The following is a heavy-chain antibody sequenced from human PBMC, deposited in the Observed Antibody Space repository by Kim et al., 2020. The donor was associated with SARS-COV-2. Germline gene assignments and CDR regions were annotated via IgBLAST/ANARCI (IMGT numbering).Heavy chain of an antibody. J-gene: IGHJ3*02. D-gene: IGHD1-26*01. Sequence: GGSLRLSCTTSGFTFGDHAMSWVRLAPGKGLEWVGFIRDKVYGGTTEYAASVKGRFTISTDDSKGIAYLQMNSLKTEDTAVYYCARGGSGGSYFIWGQGTMVTVSS. V-gene: IGHV3-49*04. CDR1: GFTFGDHA. CDR2: IRDKVYGGTT. CDR3: ARGGSGGSYFI.